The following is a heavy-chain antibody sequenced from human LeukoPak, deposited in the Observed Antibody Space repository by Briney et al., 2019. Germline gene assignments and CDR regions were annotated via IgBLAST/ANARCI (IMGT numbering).Heavy chain of an antibody. J-gene: IGHJ3*02. D-gene: IGHD6-19*01. CDR2: VYYTGNT. CDR1: GGSISTYY. Sequence: PLETLSLTCTVSGGSISTYYWNWIRQPPGKGLEWIGFVYYTGNTNRNPSLKSRVTISVDTSKNQFSLKLSSVTAADTAVYYCARSGRSGWPDDAFDIWGQGTMVTASS. V-gene: IGHV4-59*08. CDR3: ARSGRSGWPDDAFDI.